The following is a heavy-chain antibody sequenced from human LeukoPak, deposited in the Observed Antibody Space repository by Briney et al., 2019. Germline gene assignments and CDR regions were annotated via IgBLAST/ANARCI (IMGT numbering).Heavy chain of an antibody. J-gene: IGHJ4*02. V-gene: IGHV4-31*03. D-gene: IGHD4-23*01. CDR3: ARMDDSTVVTHCQFDY. Sequence: NPSEALSLTCTVSGGSISSGGYHWSWIRQHPGRDLEWIGNIDYSGKTYYNPSLKSRITMSIDTSKKQFSLMLSSVTAADTAVYYCARMDDSTVVTHCQFDYWGQGTLVTVSS. CDR2: IDYSGKT. CDR1: GGSISSGGYH.